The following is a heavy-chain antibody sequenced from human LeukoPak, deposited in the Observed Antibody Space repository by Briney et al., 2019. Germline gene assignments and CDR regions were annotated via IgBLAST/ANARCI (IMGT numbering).Heavy chain of an antibody. CDR3: ARERWEPPYYYFGLDV. V-gene: IGHV1-69*13. CDR1: GGTFSSYA. Sequence: GASVKVSCKASGGTFSSYAISWVRQAPGQGLEWMGGIIPFFGSPNYAQKFQGRVTVIADESTSTAYMELNSLRFEDTAVYYCARERWEPPYYYFGLDVWGQGTTVTVSS. J-gene: IGHJ6*02. CDR2: IIPFFGSP. D-gene: IGHD1-26*01.